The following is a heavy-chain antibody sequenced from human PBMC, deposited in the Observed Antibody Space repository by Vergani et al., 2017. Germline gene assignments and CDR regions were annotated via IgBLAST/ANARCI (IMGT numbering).Heavy chain of an antibody. CDR2: IYNSGNG. D-gene: IGHD3-16*01. CDR1: GDSIISRSYY. J-gene: IGHJ2*01. CDR3: ASGKYYSXSTSHFREKYFDV. V-gene: IGHV4-39*01. Sequence: QMQLQESGPGLVKASETLSLTCTVSGDSIISRSYYWGWIRQPPGKGLEWIGSIYNSGNGDSSSSLKSRVTISADTSKNQFSLRLTDVTAADTAVYYCASGKYYSXSTSHFREKYFDVWGRGTLVTVPS.